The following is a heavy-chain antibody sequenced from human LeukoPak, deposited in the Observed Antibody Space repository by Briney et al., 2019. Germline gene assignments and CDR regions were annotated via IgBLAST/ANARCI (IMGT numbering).Heavy chain of an antibody. CDR1: GFTFSSYA. V-gene: IGHV3-23*01. Sequence: PGGSLRLSCAASGFTFSSYAMSWVRQAPGKGLEWVSAISGSGGSTYYADSVKGRFTISRDNSKNTLYLQMNSLRAEDTAVYYCAKQVMRYSNYGPDYWGQGTLVTVSS. D-gene: IGHD4-11*01. CDR2: ISGSGGST. J-gene: IGHJ4*02. CDR3: AKQVMRYSNYGPDY.